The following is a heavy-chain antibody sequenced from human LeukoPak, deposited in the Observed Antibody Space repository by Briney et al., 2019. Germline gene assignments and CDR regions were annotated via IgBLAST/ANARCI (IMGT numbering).Heavy chain of an antibody. D-gene: IGHD2-2*03. CDR3: ARDNIDGWINY. V-gene: IGHV1-69*04. J-gene: IGHJ4*02. CDR2: IIPILGIA. Sequence: SVKVSCKASGGTFSSYTIGWVRQAPGQGLEWMGRIIPILGIANYAQKFQGRVTITADKSTSTAYMELSSLRSEDTAVYYCARDNIDGWINYWGQGTLVTVSS. CDR1: GGTFSSYT.